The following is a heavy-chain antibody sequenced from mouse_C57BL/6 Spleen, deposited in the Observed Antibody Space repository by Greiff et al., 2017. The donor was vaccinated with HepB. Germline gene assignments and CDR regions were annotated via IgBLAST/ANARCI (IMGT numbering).Heavy chain of an antibody. CDR2: ISSGGDYN. D-gene: IGHD2-5*01. V-gene: IGHV5-9-1*02. CDR1: GFTFTSYA. CDR3: TRGSYSNPLDY. J-gene: IGHJ2*01. Sequence: EVQVLESGDGLVKPGGSLKLSCAASGFTFTSYAMPWVRQTPEKRLEWVAYISSGGDYNYYTDTVKGRSTITTDNARNTLYLQLSSLKSEDTAIYYGTRGSYSNPLDYWGQGTTLTVSS.